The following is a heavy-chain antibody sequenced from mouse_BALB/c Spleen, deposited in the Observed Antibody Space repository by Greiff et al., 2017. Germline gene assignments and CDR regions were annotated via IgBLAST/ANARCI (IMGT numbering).Heavy chain of an antibody. Sequence: QVHVKQSGAELMKPGASVKISCKATGYTFSSYWIEWVKQRPGHGLEWIGEILPGSGSTNYNEKFKGKATFTADTSSNTAYMQLSSLTSEDSAVYYCARGDYYGKVFDYWGQGTTLTVSS. J-gene: IGHJ2*01. CDR1: GYTFSSYW. D-gene: IGHD2-1*01. V-gene: IGHV1-9*01. CDR2: ILPGSGST. CDR3: ARGDYYGKVFDY.